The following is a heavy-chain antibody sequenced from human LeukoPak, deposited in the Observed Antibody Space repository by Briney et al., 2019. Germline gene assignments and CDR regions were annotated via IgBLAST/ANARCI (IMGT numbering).Heavy chain of an antibody. CDR1: GYTFTGYY. D-gene: IGHD1-26*01. V-gene: IGHV1-2*02. CDR3: AREPSGSYDWYFDL. Sequence: ASVKVSCKASGYTFTGYYMHWVRQAPGQGLEWMGWINPNSGGTNYAQKFQDRVTMTRDTSISTAYMELTRLTSDDTAVYYCAREPSGSYDWYFDLWGRGTLVTVSS. CDR2: INPNSGGT. J-gene: IGHJ2*01.